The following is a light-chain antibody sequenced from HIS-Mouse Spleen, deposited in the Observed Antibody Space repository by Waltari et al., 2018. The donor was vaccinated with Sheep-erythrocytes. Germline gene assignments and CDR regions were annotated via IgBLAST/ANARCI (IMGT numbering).Light chain of an antibody. Sequence: SYELTQPPSVSVSPGQTARITCSGDALPKNYAYWYQQKSGQAPVLVIYEASKRPSGIPERFSGSSSGTMATLTISGAQVEDEADYYCYSTDSSGNHRVFGTGTKVTVL. J-gene: IGLJ1*01. CDR3: YSTDSSGNHRV. CDR1: ALPKNY. CDR2: EAS. V-gene: IGLV3-10*01.